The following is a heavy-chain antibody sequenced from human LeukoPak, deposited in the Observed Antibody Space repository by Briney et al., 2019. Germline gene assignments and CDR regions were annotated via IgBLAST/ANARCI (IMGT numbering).Heavy chain of an antibody. D-gene: IGHD5-24*01. Sequence: GGSLRLSCAASGLSFSSYGMHWVRQPPGKGLEWVANINQFGSDRSDKHYVDSVKGLFTISRDNAKNSVFLQMNSLRAEDTAVYYCARVGRDGYDYSYFDYWGQGAVVNVYS. CDR1: GLSFSSYG. CDR2: INQFGSDRSDK. V-gene: IGHV3-7*05. J-gene: IGHJ4*02. CDR3: ARVGRDGYDYSYFDY.